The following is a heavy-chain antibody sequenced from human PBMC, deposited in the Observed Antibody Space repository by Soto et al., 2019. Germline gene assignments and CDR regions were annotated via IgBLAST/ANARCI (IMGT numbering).Heavy chain of an antibody. CDR2: IIPIFGTA. Sequence: GASVKVSCKASGGTFSSYAISWVRQAPGQGLEWMGGIIPIFGTANYAQKFQGRVTITADESTSTAYMELSSLRSEDTAVYYCARVRSTRFFIRTSSKRRLFCFAPWAEGTLVTVS. V-gene: IGHV1-69*13. CDR1: GGTFSSYA. J-gene: IGHJ5*02. D-gene: IGHD3-3*01. CDR3: ARVRSTRFFIRTSSKRRLFCFAP.